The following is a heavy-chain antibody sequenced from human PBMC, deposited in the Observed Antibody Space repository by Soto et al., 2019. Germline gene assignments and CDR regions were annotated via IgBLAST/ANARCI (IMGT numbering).Heavy chain of an antibody. CDR3: AKDMWATAGTELDNAFDI. Sequence: GGSLRLSCAASGFTFDDYTMHWVRQAPGKGLEWVSLISWDGGSTYYADFVKGRFTISRDNSKNSLYLQMNSLRTEDTALYYCAKDMWATAGTELDNAFDIWGQGTMVTVSS. CDR2: ISWDGGST. J-gene: IGHJ3*02. D-gene: IGHD1-1*01. CDR1: GFTFDDYT. V-gene: IGHV3-43*01.